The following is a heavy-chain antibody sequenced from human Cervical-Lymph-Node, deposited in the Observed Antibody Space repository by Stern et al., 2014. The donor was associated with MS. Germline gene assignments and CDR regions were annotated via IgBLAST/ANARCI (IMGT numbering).Heavy chain of an antibody. CDR3: ARLEGITADWND. CDR2: IKPRNGDT. D-gene: IGHD1-1*01. J-gene: IGHJ4*02. V-gene: IGHV1-46*01. CDR1: GYNFINYW. Sequence: VQLGQSGAELKTPGASVKLSCKASGYNFINYWIHWVRQAPGQGPEWMGIIKPRNGDTTYSQKFRGRVTMTRDTSTSTVHMELRNLRSDDTAVYYCARLEGITADWNDWGQGSLVTVSA.